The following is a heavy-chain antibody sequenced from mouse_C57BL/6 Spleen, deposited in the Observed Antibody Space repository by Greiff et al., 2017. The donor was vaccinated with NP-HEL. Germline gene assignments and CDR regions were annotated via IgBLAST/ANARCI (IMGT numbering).Heavy chain of an antibody. Sequence: VQLQQPGAELVRPGSSVKLSCKASGYTFTSYWMHWVKQRPIQGLEWIGNIDPSDSETHYNQKFKDKATLTVDKSSSTAYMQLSSLTSEDSAVYYCARIHGNYGSYYFDYWGQGTTLTVSS. CDR3: ARIHGNYGSYYFDY. J-gene: IGHJ2*01. V-gene: IGHV1-52*01. D-gene: IGHD2-1*01. CDR1: GYTFTSYW. CDR2: IDPSDSET.